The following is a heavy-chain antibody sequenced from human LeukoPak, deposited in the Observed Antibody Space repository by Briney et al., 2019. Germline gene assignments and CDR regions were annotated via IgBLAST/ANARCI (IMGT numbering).Heavy chain of an antibody. D-gene: IGHD2-8*01. CDR2: IYYSGST. V-gene: IGHV4-39*07. CDR1: GGSISSSSYY. Sequence: SETLSLTCTVSGGSISSSSYYWGWIRQPPGKGLEWIGSIYYSGSTYYNPSLKSRVTISVDTSKNQFSLKLSSVTAADTAVYYCARIYCTNGVRLRGVSHMDVWGKGTTVTVSS. CDR3: ARIYCTNGVRLRGVSHMDV. J-gene: IGHJ6*03.